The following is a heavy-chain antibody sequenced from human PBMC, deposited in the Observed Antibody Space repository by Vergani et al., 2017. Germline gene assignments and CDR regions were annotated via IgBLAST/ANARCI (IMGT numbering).Heavy chain of an antibody. Sequence: QVQLQESGPGLVKPSETLYLTCTVPGGPISSYHWSWIRQPPGKGLEWIGYIYYSGSTNYNPSLKSRVTVSVDPSKNQFSLKLSSVTAADTAVNYCASIYCGGDCYPNYWGQGTLVTVSS. V-gene: IGHV4-59*01. CDR2: IYYSGST. D-gene: IGHD2-21*01. CDR1: GGPISSYH. J-gene: IGHJ4*02. CDR3: ASIYCGGDCYPNY.